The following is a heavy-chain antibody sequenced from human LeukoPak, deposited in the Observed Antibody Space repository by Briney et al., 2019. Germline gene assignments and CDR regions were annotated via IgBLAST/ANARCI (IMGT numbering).Heavy chain of an antibody. Sequence: GGSLRLSCAASGFTFSSYSMNWVRQAPGKGLEWVANIKQDGSEGYYVDSVKGRFTISRDNAKNSLYLQMNSLRAEDTAVYYCARDWRATVTTDFDYWGQGTLVTVSS. CDR2: IKQDGSEG. CDR1: GFTFSSYS. D-gene: IGHD4-11*01. V-gene: IGHV3-7*01. J-gene: IGHJ4*02. CDR3: ARDWRATVTTDFDY.